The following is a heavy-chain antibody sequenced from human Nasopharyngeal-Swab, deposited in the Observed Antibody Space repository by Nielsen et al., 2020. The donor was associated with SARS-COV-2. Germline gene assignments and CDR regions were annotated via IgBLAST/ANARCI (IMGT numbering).Heavy chain of an antibody. CDR3: PTDYYFDY. Sequence: GESLKISCAASGFIFSGSAMHWVRQASGKGLEWVGRIGDKDHNYATTYGAAVKGRFTISRDDSKNTAFLQMDSLKTEDTALYYCPTDYYFDYWGQGTLVTVSS. CDR2: IGDKDHNYAT. J-gene: IGHJ4*02. V-gene: IGHV3-73*01. CDR1: GFIFSGSA.